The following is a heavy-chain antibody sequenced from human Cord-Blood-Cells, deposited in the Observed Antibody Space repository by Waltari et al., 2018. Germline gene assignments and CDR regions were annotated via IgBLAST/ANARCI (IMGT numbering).Heavy chain of an antibody. CDR2: IYYSGST. Sequence: QVQLQESGPGLVKPSQTLSLTCPVSGGSISSGDYYCSWIPQPHGKGLEWIGYIYYSGSTYYNPSLKSRVTISVDTSKNQFSLKRSSVTAADTAVYYCARRGGYCTGGVCYDAFDIWGQGTMVTVSS. CDR1: GGSISSGDYY. J-gene: IGHJ3*02. D-gene: IGHD2-8*02. V-gene: IGHV4-30-4*01. CDR3: ARRGGYCTGGVCYDAFDI.